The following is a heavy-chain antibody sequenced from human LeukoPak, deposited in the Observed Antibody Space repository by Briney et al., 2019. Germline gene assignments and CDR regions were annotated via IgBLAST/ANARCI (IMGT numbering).Heavy chain of an antibody. CDR3: ATGRLET. CDR2: IKSKTDGGTT. Sequence: GGSLRLSCAASGFTFSYAWMSWVRQAPGKGLEWVGRIKSKTDGGTTEYAAPVKGRFTISRDDSKNKLSLQQYSMKTEDTAVYYSATGRLETWGQGTLVTVSS. V-gene: IGHV3-15*01. J-gene: IGHJ5*02. CDR1: GFTFSYAW.